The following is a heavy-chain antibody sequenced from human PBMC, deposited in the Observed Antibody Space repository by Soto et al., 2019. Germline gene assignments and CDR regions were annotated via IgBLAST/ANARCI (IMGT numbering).Heavy chain of an antibody. CDR1: GGTFSSYA. Sequence: QVQLVQSGAEVKKPGSSVKVSCKASGGTFSSYAISWVRQAPGQGLEWMGGIIPIFGTANYAQKFQGRVTITADKSTSTAYMELSRLRSEDTAVYYCASTPRITMVRGVITLFDYWGQGTLVTVSS. V-gene: IGHV1-69*06. D-gene: IGHD3-10*01. J-gene: IGHJ4*02. CDR3: ASTPRITMVRGVITLFDY. CDR2: IIPIFGTA.